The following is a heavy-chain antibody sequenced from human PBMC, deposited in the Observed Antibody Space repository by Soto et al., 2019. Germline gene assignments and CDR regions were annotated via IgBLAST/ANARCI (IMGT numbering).Heavy chain of an antibody. V-gene: IGHV4-31*03. D-gene: IGHD6-6*01. J-gene: IGHJ4*02. CDR1: GGSISSGGYY. CDR2: IYYSEST. Sequence: VQLQESGPGLVKPSQTLSLTCTVSGGSISSGGYYWSWIRQHPGKGLEWIGYIYYSESTYYNPSLKSRVTISVDTSKNQFSLKLSSVTAADTAVYYCARVPMWQLGGRPGYFDYWGQGTLVTVSS. CDR3: ARVPMWQLGGRPGYFDY.